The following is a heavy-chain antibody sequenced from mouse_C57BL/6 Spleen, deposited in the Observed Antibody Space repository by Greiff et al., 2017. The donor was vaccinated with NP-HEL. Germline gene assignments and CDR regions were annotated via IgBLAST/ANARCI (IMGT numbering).Heavy chain of an antibody. CDR2: IRNKANNHAT. CDR1: GFTFSDAW. CDR3: TSSGIYYDYDRAMDY. J-gene: IGHJ4*01. Sequence: EVQRVESGGGLVQPGGSMKLSCAASGFTFSDAWMDWVRQSPEKGLEWVAEIRNKANNHATYYAESVKGRFTISRDDSKSSVYLQMNSLRAEDTGIYYCTSSGIYYDYDRAMDYWGQGTSVTVSS. D-gene: IGHD2-4*01. V-gene: IGHV6-6*01.